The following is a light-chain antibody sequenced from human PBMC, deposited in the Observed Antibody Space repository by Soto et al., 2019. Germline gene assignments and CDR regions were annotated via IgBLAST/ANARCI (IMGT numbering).Light chain of an antibody. CDR2: DAS. V-gene: IGKV3-11*01. CDR1: QSVSSY. J-gene: IGKJ1*01. Sequence: EILLTQSPATLSLSPGERATLSCRATQSVSSYVAWYQQKPGQAPRLLISDASKRATGTPARFSGSGSGKDFTLTISRLEPEDFAVYHRQHRSNWLTFGQGTKVDIK. CDR3: QHRSNWLT.